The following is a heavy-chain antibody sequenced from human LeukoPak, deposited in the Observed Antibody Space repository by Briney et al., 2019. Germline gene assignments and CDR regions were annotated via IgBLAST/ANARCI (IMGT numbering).Heavy chain of an antibody. D-gene: IGHD6-19*01. CDR3: AKAGSGWIFDN. V-gene: IGHV3-23*01. J-gene: IGHJ4*02. CDR2: ISGSGVSA. CDR1: GFTFSSYA. Sequence: PGGSLRLSCAASGFTFSSYAMSWVRQAPGKGLEWVSAISGSGVSAYYADSVKGRFTISRDNSKNTLCLQMNSLRAEDTAVYYCAKAGSGWIFDNWGQGTLVTVSS.